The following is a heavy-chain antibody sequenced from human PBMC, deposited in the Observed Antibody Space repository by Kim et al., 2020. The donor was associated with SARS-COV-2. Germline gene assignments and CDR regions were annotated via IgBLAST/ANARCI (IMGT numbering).Heavy chain of an antibody. J-gene: IGHJ6*02. CDR1: GFTFSSYW. Sequence: GGSLRLSCAASGFTFSSYWMSWVRQAPGKGLEWVANIKQDGSEKYYVDSVKGRFTISRDNAKNSLYLQMNSLRAEDTAVYYCARDPGYSSNIGDPNNYYYYGMDVWGQGTTVTVSS. CDR3: ARDPGYSSNIGDPNNYYYYGMDV. D-gene: IGHD6-19*01. V-gene: IGHV3-7*03. CDR2: IKQDGSEK.